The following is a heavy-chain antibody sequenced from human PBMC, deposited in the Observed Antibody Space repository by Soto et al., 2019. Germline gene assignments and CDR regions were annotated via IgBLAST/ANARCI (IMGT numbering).Heavy chain of an antibody. D-gene: IGHD3-3*01. CDR3: ARGSLRFLEWPAFDI. Sequence: SETLSLTCTVSGGSISSGGYYWSWIRQHPGKGLEWIGYIYYSGSTYYNPSLKSRVTISVDTSKNQFSLKLSSVTAADTAVYYCARGSLRFLEWPAFDIWGQGTMVTVSS. J-gene: IGHJ3*02. CDR1: GGSISSGGYY. V-gene: IGHV4-31*03. CDR2: IYYSGST.